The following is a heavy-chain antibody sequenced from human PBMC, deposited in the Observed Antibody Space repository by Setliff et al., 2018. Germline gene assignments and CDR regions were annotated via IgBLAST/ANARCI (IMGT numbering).Heavy chain of an antibody. CDR1: GGSMRDYY. D-gene: IGHD2-21*01. CDR2: IYYRGST. Sequence: ERRSLTGTASGGSMRDYYWNWIRQSPGKGLEWIGYIYYRGSTNYNSSLKSLVTISIDLSTNQFSLKLTSATAADTAIYFCAAVGIATGVGWFDPWGQGTLLTVSS. CDR3: AAVGIATGVGWFDP. J-gene: IGHJ5*02. V-gene: IGHV4-59*01.